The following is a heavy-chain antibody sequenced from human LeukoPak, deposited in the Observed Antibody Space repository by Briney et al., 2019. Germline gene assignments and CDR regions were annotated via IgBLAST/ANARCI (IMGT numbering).Heavy chain of an antibody. D-gene: IGHD3-3*01. CDR1: GYTFTSYG. V-gene: IGHV1-18*01. CDR3: ARVGRSENYDFWSGYPPDYYYYMDV. J-gene: IGHJ6*03. CDR2: ISAYNGNT. Sequence: GASVKVSCKASGYTFTSYGISWVRQAPGRGLEWMGWISAYNGNTNYAQKLQGKVTMTTDTSTSTAYMELRSLRSDDTAVYYCARVGRSENYDFWSGYPPDYYYYMDVWGKGTTVTVSS.